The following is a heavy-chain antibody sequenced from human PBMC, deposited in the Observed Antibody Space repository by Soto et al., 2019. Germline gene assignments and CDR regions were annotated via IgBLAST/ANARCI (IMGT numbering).Heavy chain of an antibody. CDR3: ARAATAMARDY. J-gene: IGHJ4*02. CDR1: GGSFSGYY. CDR2: INHSGST. V-gene: IGHV4-34*01. Sequence: QVQLQQWGAGLLKPSETLSLTCAVYGGSFSGYYWSWIRQPPGKGLEWIGEINHSGSTNYNPSLKSRVTISVDTSKNQFSLKLSSVTAADTAVYYCARAATAMARDYWGQGTLVTVSS. D-gene: IGHD5-18*01.